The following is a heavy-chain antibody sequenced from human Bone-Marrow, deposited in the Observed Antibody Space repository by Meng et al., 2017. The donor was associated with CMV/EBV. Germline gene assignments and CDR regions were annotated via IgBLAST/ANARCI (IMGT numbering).Heavy chain of an antibody. D-gene: IGHD5-24*01. CDR3: ARGPGGDGYNPGWFDP. CDR1: GFTFSSYA. V-gene: IGHV3-21*01. CDR2: ISSSSSYI. Sequence: GGSLRLSCAASGFTFSSYAMHWVRQAPGKGLEWVSSISSSSSYIYYSDSVKGRFTISRDNARNSLYLQMNSLRAEDTAVFYCARGPGGDGYNPGWFDPWGQGTLVTVS. J-gene: IGHJ5*02.